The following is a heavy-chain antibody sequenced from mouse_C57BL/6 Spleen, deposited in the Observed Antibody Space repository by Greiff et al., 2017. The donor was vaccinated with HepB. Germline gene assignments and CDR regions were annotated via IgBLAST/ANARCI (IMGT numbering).Heavy chain of an antibody. CDR3: ASDTTVVDFDY. V-gene: IGHV1-80*01. D-gene: IGHD1-1*01. CDR2: IYPGDGDT. J-gene: IGHJ2*01. Sequence: VMLVESGAELVKPGASVKISCKASGYAFSSYWMNWVKQRPGKGLEWIGQIYPGDGDTNYNGKFKGKATLTADKSSSTAYMQLSSLTSEDSAVYFCASDTTVVDFDYWGQGTTLTVSS. CDR1: GYAFSSYW.